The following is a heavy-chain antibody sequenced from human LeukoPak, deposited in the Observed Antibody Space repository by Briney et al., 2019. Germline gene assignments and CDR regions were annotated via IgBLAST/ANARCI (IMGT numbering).Heavy chain of an antibody. CDR2: SYSGCST. Sequence: GRSLRLSCAASGFTVSSNYMSWVRHAPHQGLDWVSVSYSGCSTYYADSVKGRFTISRDNSKNTLYLQMNSLRAEDTAVYYCARASLYDILTGYYTPYYFDYWGPGTLVTVSS. CDR1: GFTVSSNY. CDR3: ARASLYDILTGYYTPYYFDY. J-gene: IGHJ4*02. V-gene: IGHV3-53*01. D-gene: IGHD3-9*01.